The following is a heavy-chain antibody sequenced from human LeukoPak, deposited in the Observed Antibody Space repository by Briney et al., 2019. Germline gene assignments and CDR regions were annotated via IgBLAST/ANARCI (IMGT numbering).Heavy chain of an antibody. CDR1: GFTFSSYW. Sequence: GGSLRLSCAASGFTFSSYWMSWVRQAPGKGLEWVANIKQDGSEKYYVDSVKVRFTISRDNAKNSLYLQMNSLRAEDTAVYYCARDSVVRGVIITTANYYYGMDVWGQGTTVTVSS. V-gene: IGHV3-7*01. J-gene: IGHJ6*02. D-gene: IGHD3-10*01. CDR2: IKQDGSEK. CDR3: ARDSVVRGVIITTANYYYGMDV.